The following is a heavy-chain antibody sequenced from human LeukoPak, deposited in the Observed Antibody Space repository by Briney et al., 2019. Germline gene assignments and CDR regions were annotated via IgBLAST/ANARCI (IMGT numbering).Heavy chain of an antibody. Sequence: GGSLRLSCAPSGWTFSSDGMHWGRQAPGKGLEWVAFIRYDGSNKYYADSVKVRFTISRDNSKNTLSLPLNSLRAEHTAVYYCAKDQSHHGDLGHWGQGTLVTVSS. CDR1: GWTFSSDG. J-gene: IGHJ4*02. V-gene: IGHV3-30*02. D-gene: IGHD4-17*01. CDR2: IRYDGSNK. CDR3: AKDQSHHGDLGH.